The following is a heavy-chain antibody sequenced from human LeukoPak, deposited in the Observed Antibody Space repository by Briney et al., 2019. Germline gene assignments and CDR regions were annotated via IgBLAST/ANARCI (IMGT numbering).Heavy chain of an antibody. CDR2: ISSSSNII. V-gene: IGHV3-48*01. CDR1: GFTFSNYN. D-gene: IGHD3-10*01. J-gene: IGHJ4*02. CDR3: ARDFAREFTIDY. Sequence: GGSLRLSCAASGFTFSNYNMNWVRQPPGKGLQWVSYISSSSNIIYYADSVKGRFTISRDNAKNSLFLQMDSLRAEDTAVYYCARDFAREFTIDYWGQGTLVTVSS.